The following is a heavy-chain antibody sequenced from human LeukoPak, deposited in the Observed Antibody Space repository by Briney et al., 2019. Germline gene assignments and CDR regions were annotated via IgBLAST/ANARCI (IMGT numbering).Heavy chain of an antibody. CDR1: GDSVSSNSAA. CDR3: ASVRYCSSTSCRRYYFDY. D-gene: IGHD2-2*01. CDR2: TYYRSKWYN. J-gene: IGHJ4*02. Sequence: SQTLSLTCAISGDSVSSNSAAWNWIRQSPSRGLEWLGRTYYRSKWYNDYAVSVKSRITINPDTSKNQFSLQLNSVTPEDTAVYYCASVRYCSSTSCRRYYFDYWGQATLVTVSS. V-gene: IGHV6-1*01.